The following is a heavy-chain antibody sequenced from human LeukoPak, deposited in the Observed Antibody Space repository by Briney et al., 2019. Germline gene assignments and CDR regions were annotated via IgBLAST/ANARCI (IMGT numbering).Heavy chain of an antibody. CDR1: GCCISRKY. V-gene: IGHV4-59*01. CDR2: IYYTGSI. D-gene: IGHD3-10*01. CDR3: ARALGSVGYLLIDY. Sequence: SETLSLTCTGSGCCISRKYWNWIRKPPGKGLQWIGYIYYTGSINYNPCLKSRVTISVDTSKNQFYLRSSSVTAADTAVYYCARALGSVGYLLIDYWGQGPLVTVSS. J-gene: IGHJ4*02.